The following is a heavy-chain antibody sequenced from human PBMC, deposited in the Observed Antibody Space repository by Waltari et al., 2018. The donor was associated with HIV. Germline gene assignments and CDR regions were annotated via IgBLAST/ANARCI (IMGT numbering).Heavy chain of an antibody. CDR2: IYHSGST. Sequence: QVQLQESGPGLVKPSGTLSLTCAVSGGSISSSNWWSWVRQPPGKGLEWIGEIYHSGSTNYNPSLKSRVTISVDKSKNQFSLKLSSVTAADTAVYYCARDNAYDYIWGSYRPRAFDIWGQGTMVTVSS. CDR3: ARDNAYDYIWGSYRPRAFDI. CDR1: GGSISSSNW. V-gene: IGHV4-4*02. D-gene: IGHD3-16*02. J-gene: IGHJ3*02.